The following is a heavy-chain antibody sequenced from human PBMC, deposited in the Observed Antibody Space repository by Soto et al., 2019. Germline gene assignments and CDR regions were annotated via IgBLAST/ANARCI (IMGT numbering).Heavy chain of an antibody. V-gene: IGHV3-23*01. CDR2: ISGSGVST. CDR1: GFTFSSYA. D-gene: IGHD3-22*01. Sequence: GGYLRLACAGSGFTFSSYAMSWVRQSPGKGLEWVSAISGSGVSTYYADSVKGRFTISRDNSKNTLYLQMNSLRAEDTAVYYCATFPSSGYQGYYYYGMDVWGQGTTVTVSS. CDR3: ATFPSSGYQGYYYYGMDV. J-gene: IGHJ6*02.